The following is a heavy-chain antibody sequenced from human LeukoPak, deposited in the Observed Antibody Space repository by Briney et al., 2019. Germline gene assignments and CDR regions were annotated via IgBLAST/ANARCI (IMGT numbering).Heavy chain of an antibody. CDR3: ARDGEYCSSTSCPFYYYYMDV. V-gene: IGHV1-18*01. Sequence: ASVKVSCKASGYSFVGYGITWVRQAPGQGLEWMGWISAYNGNTNYAQKLQGRVTMTTDTSTSTAYMELRSLRSDDTAVYYCARDGEYCSSTSCPFYYYYMDVWGKGTTVTVAS. D-gene: IGHD2-2*01. CDR1: GYSFVGYG. J-gene: IGHJ6*03. CDR2: ISAYNGNT.